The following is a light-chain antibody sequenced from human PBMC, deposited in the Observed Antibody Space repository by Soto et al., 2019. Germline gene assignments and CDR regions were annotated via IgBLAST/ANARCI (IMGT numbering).Light chain of an antibody. CDR1: QGISSW. V-gene: IGKV1-5*01. CDR2: DAS. Sequence: IQFTLSLSALASSVGDRVTITCRASQGISSWLAWYQQKPGKAPKLLIYDASSLQSGVPSRFTGSGFGTEFTLTISSLQPDDFATYYCQQYNRYSRTFGQGTKVDIK. J-gene: IGKJ1*01. CDR3: QQYNRYSRT.